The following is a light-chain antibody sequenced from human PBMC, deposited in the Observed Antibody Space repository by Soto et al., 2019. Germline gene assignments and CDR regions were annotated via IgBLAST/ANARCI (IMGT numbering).Light chain of an antibody. CDR1: QSVSGSY. CDR3: QQYGSSRT. J-gene: IGKJ1*01. Sequence: ESVLTQSPGTLSLSPGERATLSCRASQSVSGSYLAWYQQKPGQAPRLLIYGASSRATGIPDRFSGSGSGTDFTLTISRLETEDFAVYYCQQYGSSRTFGQGTK. V-gene: IGKV3-20*01. CDR2: GAS.